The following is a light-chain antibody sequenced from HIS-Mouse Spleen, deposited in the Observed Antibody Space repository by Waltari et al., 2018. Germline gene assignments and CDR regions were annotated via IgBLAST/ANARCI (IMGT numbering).Light chain of an antibody. CDR1: SSDVGSYNL. CDR2: EGS. J-gene: IGLJ3*02. Sequence: QSALTQPASVSGSPGQSITISCTGTSSDVGSYNLVSWYQQHPGKAPKLMIYEGSKRPSGVSNLFPGSTSGNTASLTISGLQAEDEADYYCCSYAGSSTWVFGGGTKLTVL. V-gene: IGLV2-23*01. CDR3: CSYAGSSTWV.